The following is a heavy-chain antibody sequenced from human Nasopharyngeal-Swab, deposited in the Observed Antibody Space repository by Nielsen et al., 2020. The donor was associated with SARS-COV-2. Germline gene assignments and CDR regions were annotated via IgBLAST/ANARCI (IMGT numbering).Heavy chain of an antibody. J-gene: IGHJ4*02. CDR2: IGAYNGNT. Sequence: WVRQAPGQGLEWMGWIGAYNGNTNYAQKFQDRVTMTIDTSTSTVYMELRSLRSDDTAVYYCARHGVAEDYWGQGTLVTVSS. V-gene: IGHV1-18*01. D-gene: IGHD3-3*01. CDR3: ARHGVAEDY.